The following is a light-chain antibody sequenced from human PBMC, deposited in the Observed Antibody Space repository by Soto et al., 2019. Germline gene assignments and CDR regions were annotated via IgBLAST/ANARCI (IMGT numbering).Light chain of an antibody. V-gene: IGLV7-46*01. CDR3: LISHHSGARSV. CDR1: TGAVTSGHY. Sequence: QTVVTQEPSLTVSPGGTVTLTCGSSTGAVTSGHYPYWFQQKPGQAPRTLIYDTSNRHTWTPARFSGSLLGGKAALTLSGAQPEDEAEYYCLISHHSGARSVFGTGTKLPVL. J-gene: IGLJ1*01. CDR2: DTS.